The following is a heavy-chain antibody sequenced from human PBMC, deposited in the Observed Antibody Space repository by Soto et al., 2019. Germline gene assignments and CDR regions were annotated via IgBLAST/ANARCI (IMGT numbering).Heavy chain of an antibody. CDR2: ISYDGINK. CDR3: AKDWDNFWSGNNDQYFYGMDV. D-gene: IGHD3-3*01. J-gene: IGHJ6*02. CDR1: GFSFSDYG. Sequence: QVQLVESGGGVVQPGRSLRLSCAASGFSFSDYGMHWVRQAPGKGLEWVATISYDGINKRYAVSVKGRLTISRDNSKNTLYLQMNSPREEDTAVYYCAKDWDNFWSGNNDQYFYGMDVWGQGTTVAVSS. V-gene: IGHV3-30*18.